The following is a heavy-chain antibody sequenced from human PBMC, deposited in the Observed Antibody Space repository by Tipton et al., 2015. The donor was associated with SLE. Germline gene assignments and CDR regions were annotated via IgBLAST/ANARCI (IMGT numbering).Heavy chain of an antibody. CDR3: ARQFIQYLADPFDN. V-gene: IGHV4-39*01. Sequence: GLVKPSETLSLTCTVSGFSISSSSYTWGWIRQPPGKGLEWIGTIHYSGTTYYNPSLRSRVTISVDTSKQQFSLKVSSVTAADTAVYYCARQFIQYLADPFDNWGQGTLVTVSS. J-gene: IGHJ4*02. CDR1: GFSISSSSYT. CDR2: IHYSGTT. D-gene: IGHD4-11*01.